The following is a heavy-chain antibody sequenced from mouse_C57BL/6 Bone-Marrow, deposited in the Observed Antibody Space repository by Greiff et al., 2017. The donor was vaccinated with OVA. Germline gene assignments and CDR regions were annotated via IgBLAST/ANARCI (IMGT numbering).Heavy chain of an antibody. CDR3: ARSLPYDDY. CDR2: IYPGSGST. CDR1: GYTFTSYW. J-gene: IGHJ2*01. D-gene: IGHD1-1*01. Sequence: QVQLKESGAELVKPGASVKMSCKASGYTFTSYWITWVKQRPGQGLEWLGDIYPGSGSTNYNEKFKSKATLTVDTSSSTAYMQLSSLTSEDSAVEYCARSLPYDDYWGQGTTLTVSS. V-gene: IGHV1-55*01.